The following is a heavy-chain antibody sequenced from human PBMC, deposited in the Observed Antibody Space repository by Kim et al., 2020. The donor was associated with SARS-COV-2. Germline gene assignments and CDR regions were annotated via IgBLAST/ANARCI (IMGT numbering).Heavy chain of an antibody. CDR2: IYYSGST. CDR3: ARCSYGSRYYYYGMDV. J-gene: IGHJ6*02. Sequence: SETLSLTCTVSGGSISSYYWSWIRQPPGKGLEWIGYIYYSGSTNYNHSLKSRVTISVDTSKNQFSLKLSSVTAADTAVYYCARCSYGSRYYYYGMDVWGQGTTVTVSS. CDR1: GGSISSYY. V-gene: IGHV4-59*13. D-gene: IGHD5-18*01.